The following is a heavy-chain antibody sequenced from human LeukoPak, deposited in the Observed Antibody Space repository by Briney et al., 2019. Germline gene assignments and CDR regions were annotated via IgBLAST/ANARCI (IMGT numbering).Heavy chain of an antibody. V-gene: IGHV3-11*04. D-gene: IGHD3-22*01. J-gene: IGHJ3*02. CDR3: ARHYYDKSGYYLTEEPFDI. Sequence: GGSLRLSCAASGFSLIDYYMSWIRQAPGKGLEWISSITGSGSTIYYADSVKGRFTIARDNAKNSLYLQMNSLRAEDTAVYYCARHYYDKSGYYLTEEPFDIWGQGTVVIVSS. CDR2: ITGSGSTI. CDR1: GFSLIDYY.